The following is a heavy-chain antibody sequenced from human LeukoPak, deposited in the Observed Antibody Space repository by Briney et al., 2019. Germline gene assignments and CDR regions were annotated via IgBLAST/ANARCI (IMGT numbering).Heavy chain of an antibody. CDR3: ARDGWFGDNNWFDP. CDR1: GFTFSNYA. CDR2: ISGSGGNGDNT. J-gene: IGHJ5*02. Sequence: PGGSLRLSCAASGFTFSNYAMSWVRQAPGKGLEWVSSISGSGGNGDNTYYADSVKGRFTISRDNAKNSLYLQMNSLRAEDTAMYYCARDGWFGDNNWFDPWGQGTLVTVSS. V-gene: IGHV3-23*01. D-gene: IGHD3-10*01.